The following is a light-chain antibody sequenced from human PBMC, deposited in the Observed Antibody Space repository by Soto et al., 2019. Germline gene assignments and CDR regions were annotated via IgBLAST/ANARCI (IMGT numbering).Light chain of an antibody. Sequence: DIQMTQSPSTLSASVGDRVTITCRASQIISGWLAWYQQKPGKAPKLLIYKASSLESGVPSRFSGSGSGTEFTLTISSLQPDDFATFYCQQYNNYGSWTFGQGTKVEIK. J-gene: IGKJ1*01. CDR1: QIISGW. V-gene: IGKV1-5*03. CDR3: QQYNNYGSWT. CDR2: KAS.